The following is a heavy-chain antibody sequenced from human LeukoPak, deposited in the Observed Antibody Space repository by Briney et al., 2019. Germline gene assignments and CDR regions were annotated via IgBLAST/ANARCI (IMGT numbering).Heavy chain of an antibody. V-gene: IGHV3-21*01. J-gene: IGHJ5*02. D-gene: IGHD6-19*01. CDR3: ARVGYSSGWYGWFDP. Sequence: KAGGSLRLSCAASGFTFSSYSMNWVRQAPGKGLEWVSSISSSSYIYYADSVKGRFTISRDNAKNSLFLQMNSLRAEDTAVYYCARVGYSSGWYGWFDPWGQGTLVTVSS. CDR1: GFTFSSYS. CDR2: ISSSSYI.